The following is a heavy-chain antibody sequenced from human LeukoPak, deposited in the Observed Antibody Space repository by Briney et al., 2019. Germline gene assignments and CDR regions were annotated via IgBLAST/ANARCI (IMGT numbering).Heavy chain of an antibody. D-gene: IGHD6-19*01. V-gene: IGHV3-23*01. J-gene: IGHJ4*02. CDR1: GFTFSSYA. Sequence: GGSLSLSCAASGFTFSSYAMSWIRQATGKGLEWISAISGSGGSTYYADSVKGRFTISRDNSKNALYLQMNSLRAEDTAVYYCAKDSSGSDSHYWGQGTLVIVSS. CDR2: ISGSGGST. CDR3: AKDSSGSDSHY.